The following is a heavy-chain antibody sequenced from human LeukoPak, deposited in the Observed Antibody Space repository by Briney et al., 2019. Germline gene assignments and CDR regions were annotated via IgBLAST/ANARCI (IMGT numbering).Heavy chain of an antibody. Sequence: ASVTVSFTASGYTFTGYYMNWLRRSPGQGLEWMGWINPNSGDTKYAHKFQARITRTTDTSISTAYMELSRLRSDDTAVYYCANGNGPNSGGSWPDALYMWGEETMVTVSS. CDR2: INPNSGDT. CDR1: GYTFTGYY. J-gene: IGHJ3*02. CDR3: ANGNGPNSGGSWPDALYM. D-gene: IGHD2-15*01. V-gene: IGHV1-2*02.